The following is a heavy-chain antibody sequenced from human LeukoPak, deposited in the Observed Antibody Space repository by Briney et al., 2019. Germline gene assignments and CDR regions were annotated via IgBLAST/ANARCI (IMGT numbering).Heavy chain of an antibody. J-gene: IGHJ6*02. CDR1: GYTFTSYD. V-gene: IGHV1-8*01. CDR2: MNPNSGNT. D-gene: IGHD1-26*01. CDR3: ARRGGSYYHYYYGMDV. Sequence: ASVKVSCKASGYTFTSYDINWVRQATGQGLEWMGWMNPNSGNTGYAQKFQGRVTMTRNTSISTAYMELSSLRSKDAAVYYCARRGGSYYHYYYGMDVWGQGTTVTVSS.